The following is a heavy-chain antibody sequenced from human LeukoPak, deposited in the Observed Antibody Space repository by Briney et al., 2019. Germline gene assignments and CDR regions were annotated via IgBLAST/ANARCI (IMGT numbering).Heavy chain of an antibody. CDR3: AKDRWRDGSSSFDN. V-gene: IGHV1-18*03. CDR1: GYTFSSYS. D-gene: IGHD6-6*01. Sequence: GASVKVSCKASGYTFSSYSINWVRQAPGQGLEWMGWISTYNGNTNYAQKLQGRVTVTTDTSTSTAYMELRSLRSDDMAVYYCAKDRWRDGSSSFDNWGQGTLVTVSS. CDR2: ISTYNGNT. J-gene: IGHJ4*02.